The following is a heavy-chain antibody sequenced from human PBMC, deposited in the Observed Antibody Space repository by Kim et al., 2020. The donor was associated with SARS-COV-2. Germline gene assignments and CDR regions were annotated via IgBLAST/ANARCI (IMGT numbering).Heavy chain of an antibody. V-gene: IGHV3-53*01. J-gene: IGHJ4*02. Sequence: GGSLRLSCAASGFTVSSNYMSWVRRAPGKGLEWVSVIYSGGSTYYADSVKGRFTISRDNSKNTLYLQMNSLRAEDTAVYYCARDSLAGFGDLLWGFDYWGQGTLVTVSS. CDR2: IYSGGST. CDR3: ARDSLAGFGDLLWGFDY. CDR1: GFTVSSNY. D-gene: IGHD3-10*01.